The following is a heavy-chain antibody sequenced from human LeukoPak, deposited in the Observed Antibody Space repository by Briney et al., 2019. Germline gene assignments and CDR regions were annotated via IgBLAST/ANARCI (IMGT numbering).Heavy chain of an antibody. D-gene: IGHD3-22*01. J-gene: IGHJ4*02. CDR3: AKGRPHYYDSSGYYYFDY. V-gene: IGHV3-23*01. CDR2: ISGTGGST. Sequence: GGSLRLSCAASGFTFRSYVVSWVRQAPGKGLEWVSDISGTGGSTYYADSVKGRFTSSRDNSKNTLYLQMNSLRAEDTAVYYCAKGRPHYYDSSGYYYFDYWGQGTLVTVSS. CDR1: GFTFRSYV.